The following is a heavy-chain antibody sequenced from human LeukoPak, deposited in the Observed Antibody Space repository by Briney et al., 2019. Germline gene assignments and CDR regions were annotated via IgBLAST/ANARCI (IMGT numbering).Heavy chain of an antibody. V-gene: IGHV3-20*04. CDR2: INWNGGST. D-gene: IGHD4-17*01. Sequence: PGGSLRLSCAASGFTFDDYGMSWVRQAPGKGLEWVSGINWNGGSTGYADSVKGRFTISRDNAKNSLYLQMNSPRAEDTALYYCARDYGDYVGPVAFDIWGQGTMVTVSS. CDR3: ARDYGDYVGPVAFDI. CDR1: GFTFDDYG. J-gene: IGHJ3*02.